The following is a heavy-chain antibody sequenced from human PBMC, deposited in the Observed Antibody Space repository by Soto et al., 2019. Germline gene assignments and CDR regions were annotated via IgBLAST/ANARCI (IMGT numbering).Heavy chain of an antibody. CDR1: GYTFTSYA. CDR2: SSAYNGNT. Sequence: QVQLVQSGAEVKKPGASVKVSCKASGYTFTSYAISWVRQAPGQGLEWMGWSSAYNGNTNYAQKLQGRGTMTTDTTPHTAYMERRSLRSGDTAVYYCARELPPVDYWCQGTRVTVSS. V-gene: IGHV1-18*01. CDR3: ARELPPVDY. J-gene: IGHJ4*02.